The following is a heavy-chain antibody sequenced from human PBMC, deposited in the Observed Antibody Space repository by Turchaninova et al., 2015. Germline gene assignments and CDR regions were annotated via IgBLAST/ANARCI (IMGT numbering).Heavy chain of an antibody. CDR2: IDWDDEK. CDR3: ARMPSYYYYMDV. Sequence: QVTLKESGPALVKPTQTLTLTCTFSGFSFSTGLRVRSTLQPPGKALEWLARIDWDDEKIYSTSLKTRLTISKDTSKNQVVLTMTNMDPVDTATYYCARMPSYYYYMDVWGKGTTVTVSS. V-gene: IGHV2-70*04. J-gene: IGHJ6*03. CDR1: GFSFSTGLR.